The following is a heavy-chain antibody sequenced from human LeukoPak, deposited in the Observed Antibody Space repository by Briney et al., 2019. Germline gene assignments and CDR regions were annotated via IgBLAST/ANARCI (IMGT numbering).Heavy chain of an antibody. CDR3: ARAGTVDTAMVSDY. CDR1: GDSFSGNNY. CDR2: IYRSGAT. V-gene: IGHV4-4*02. Sequence: SETLSLTCAVSGDSFSGNNYWTWVRQPPGKGLEWIGEIYRSGATNYNPSLKSRVTISVDTSKNQFSLKLSSVTAADTAVYYCARAGTVDTAMVSDYWGQGTLVTVSS. J-gene: IGHJ4*02. D-gene: IGHD5-18*01.